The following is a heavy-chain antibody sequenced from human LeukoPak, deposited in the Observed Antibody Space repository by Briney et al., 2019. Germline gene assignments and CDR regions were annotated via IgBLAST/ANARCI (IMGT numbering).Heavy chain of an antibody. V-gene: IGHV1-18*01. Sequence: GASVKVSCRASGYTFTSYGISWVRQAPGQGLEWMGWISVYNGNTNYAQKLQGRVTMTTDTSTSTAYMELRSLRSDDTAVYYCARFPKRSYQLLFREGDYYYYMDVWGKGTTVTVSS. CDR3: ARFPKRSYQLLFREGDYYYYMDV. D-gene: IGHD2-2*01. CDR1: GYTFTSYG. J-gene: IGHJ6*03. CDR2: ISVYNGNT.